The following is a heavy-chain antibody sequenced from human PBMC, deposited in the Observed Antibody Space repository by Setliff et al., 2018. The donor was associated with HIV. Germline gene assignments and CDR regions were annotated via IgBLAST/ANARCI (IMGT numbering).Heavy chain of an antibody. CDR3: ARGGSSGYPVLPYYYYYGMDV. CDR1: GGSISSNSYY. V-gene: IGHV4-61*09. CDR2: IYTNGRT. D-gene: IGHD3-22*01. J-gene: IGHJ6*02. Sequence: SETLSLTCTVSGGSISSNSYYWSWIRQPAGKGLEWIGHIYTNGRTNYNPPLKSRVTISVDPSKNQFSLKLSSVTATDTAMYYCARGGSSGYPVLPYYYYYGMDVWGQGTTVTVSS.